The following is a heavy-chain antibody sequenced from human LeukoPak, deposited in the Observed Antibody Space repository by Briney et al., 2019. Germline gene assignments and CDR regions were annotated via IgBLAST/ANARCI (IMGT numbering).Heavy chain of an antibody. J-gene: IGHJ5*02. CDR3: ARETPINWFDP. Sequence: PSETLSLTCTVSGGSISSYYWSWIRQPTGKGLEWIGYIYYSGSTNYNPSLKSRVTISVDTSKNQFSLKLSSVTAADTAVYYCARETPINWFDPWGQGTLVTVSS. CDR2: IYYSGST. V-gene: IGHV4-59*01. CDR1: GGSISSYY.